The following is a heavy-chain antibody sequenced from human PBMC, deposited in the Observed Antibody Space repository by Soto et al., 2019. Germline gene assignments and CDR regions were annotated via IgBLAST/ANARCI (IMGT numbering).Heavy chain of an antibody. CDR1: GGSISSGGYS. V-gene: IGHV4-30-2*01. CDR2: IYHSGST. Sequence: QLQLQESGSGLVKPSQTLSLTCAVSGGSISSGGYSWSWIRQPPGKGLEWIGYIYHSGSTYYNPSLKSRVTISVDRSKNQFSLKLSSVTAADTAVYYCVGSHYYGSGSYYIYPPFDYWGQGTLVTVSS. J-gene: IGHJ4*02. D-gene: IGHD3-10*01. CDR3: VGSHYYGSGSYYIYPPFDY.